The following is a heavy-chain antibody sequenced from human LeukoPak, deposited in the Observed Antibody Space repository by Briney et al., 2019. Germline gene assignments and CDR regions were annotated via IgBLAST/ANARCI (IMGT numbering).Heavy chain of an antibody. V-gene: IGHV4-39*01. CDR1: LGYTTSSSSC. J-gene: IGHJ1*01. CDR2: IEYSGST. D-gene: IGHD3-22*01. Sequence: EALSLTCTLPLGYTTSSSSCWDWTRQPAGRWTECLVRIEYSGSTYYNTSLKTRATISLETSKNPFFLKRAALTTAYTPEISGARRRYYESTGYLDWGEGTLVTVSS. CDR3: ARRRYYESTGYLD.